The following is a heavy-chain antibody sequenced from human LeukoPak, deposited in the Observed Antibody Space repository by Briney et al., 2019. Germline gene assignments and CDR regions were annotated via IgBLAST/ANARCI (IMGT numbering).Heavy chain of an antibody. CDR3: ARDTVGIVVVTAIPSIYFDY. V-gene: IGHV4-39*02. CDR2: IYYSGST. CDR1: GDSISTSSYY. D-gene: IGHD2-21*02. Sequence: SETLSLTCSVSGDSISTSSYYWGWIRQPPGKGLEWIGTIYYSGSTYYNPSLTSRVTISVDTSKNQFSLKLSSVTAADTAVYYCARDTVGIVVVTAIPSIYFDYWGQGTLVTVSS. J-gene: IGHJ4*02.